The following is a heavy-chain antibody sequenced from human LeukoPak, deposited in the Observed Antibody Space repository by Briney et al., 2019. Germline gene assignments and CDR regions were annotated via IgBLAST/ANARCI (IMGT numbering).Heavy chain of an antibody. CDR2: IYYSGSP. CDR1: GGSLNSYP. V-gene: IGHV4-59*01. CDR3: ARGAVITAGWYFDL. J-gene: IGHJ2*01. D-gene: IGHD4-23*01. Sequence: SETLSLTCTVSGGSLNSYPWSWIRQPPGKGLEWIAYIYYSGSPTYNPSLKSRVTISVDTSKNQFSLQLSSVTAADTAVYYCARGAVITAGWYFDLWGRGTLVTVSP.